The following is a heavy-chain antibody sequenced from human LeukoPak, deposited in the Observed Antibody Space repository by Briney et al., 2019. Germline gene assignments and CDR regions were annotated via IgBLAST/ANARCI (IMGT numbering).Heavy chain of an antibody. V-gene: IGHV3-21*01. J-gene: IGHJ4*02. D-gene: IGHD4-11*01. CDR3: ARDLITTITFDY. CDR2: ISSSSSYI. Sequence: PGGSLRLSCAASGFTFSSYSMNWVRQAPGKGLEWVSSISSSSSYIYYADSVKGRFTISRDNAKNSLYLQMNSLRAEDTAVYYCARDLITTITFDYWGQGTLVTVSS. CDR1: GFTFSSYS.